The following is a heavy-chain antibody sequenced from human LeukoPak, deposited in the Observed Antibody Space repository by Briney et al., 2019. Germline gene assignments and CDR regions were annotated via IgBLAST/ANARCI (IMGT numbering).Heavy chain of an antibody. D-gene: IGHD4-17*01. V-gene: IGHV4-34*01. CDR3: ARDPTTVTSLPYYFDD. J-gene: IGHJ4*02. CDR2: INHRGAT. Sequence: SETLSLTCAVSGGSFIGYHWNWIRQLPGKGLECIGEINHRGATNYNPSLKSRVTISVETSKNQFSLKLPSMTAADTAVYYCARDPTTVTSLPYYFDDWGQGTLVTVSS. CDR1: GGSFIGYH.